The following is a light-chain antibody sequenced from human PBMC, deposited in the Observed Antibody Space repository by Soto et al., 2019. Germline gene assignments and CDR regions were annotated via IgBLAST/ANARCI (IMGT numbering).Light chain of an antibody. J-gene: IGKJ1*01. CDR2: GAS. CDR3: QQTYTSRPWT. Sequence: DIQVTQSPSSLSASVGDRVTITCRARQSINTFLNWYQQRPGKAPNLLIYGASNLQSGVPSRFSGSGSGTDFTLTISSLQHEDFATYYCQQTYTSRPWTFGRGTKVEIK. V-gene: IGKV1-39*01. CDR1: QSINTF.